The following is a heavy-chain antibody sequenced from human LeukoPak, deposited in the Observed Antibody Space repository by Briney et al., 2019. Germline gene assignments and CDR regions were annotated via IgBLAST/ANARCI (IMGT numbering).Heavy chain of an antibody. D-gene: IGHD2-2*01. J-gene: IGHJ4*02. Sequence: GGSLRLSCAASGFTFSTYWMHWVRQAPGKGLVWVSHINVDGSGATYADSVKGRFTISRVQSTNTVYLQMNSLRADDTAVYYCAKAHCSSTSCSRADNWGQGTLVTVSS. CDR1: GFTFSTYW. CDR3: AKAHCSSTSCSRADN. V-gene: IGHV3-74*01. CDR2: INVDGSGA.